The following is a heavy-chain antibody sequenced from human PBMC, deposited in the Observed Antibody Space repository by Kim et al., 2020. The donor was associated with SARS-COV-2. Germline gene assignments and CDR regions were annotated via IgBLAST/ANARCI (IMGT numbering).Heavy chain of an antibody. Sequence: YNPATRERGTISADTSKTQFSLRVSSVTDADTAVYYCARHQGSGTYPIDYWGQGSLVTVSS. CDR3: ARHQGSGTYPIDY. V-gene: IGHV4-59*08. D-gene: IGHD1-26*01. J-gene: IGHJ4*02.